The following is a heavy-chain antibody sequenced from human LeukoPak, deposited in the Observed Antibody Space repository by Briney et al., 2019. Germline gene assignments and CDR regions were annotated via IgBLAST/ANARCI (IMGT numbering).Heavy chain of an antibody. CDR1: GFSFSSYA. Sequence: PGGSLRLSCAASGFSFSSYAMSWVRQAPGKGLEWVSAISGGGGSTYYADSVKGRFTISRDNSKNTLYLQMNSLRAEDTAVYYCAKDRERITIFGVVIIPGYFDYWGQGTLVTVSS. CDR2: ISGGGGST. V-gene: IGHV3-23*01. J-gene: IGHJ4*02. CDR3: AKDRERITIFGVVIIPGYFDY. D-gene: IGHD3-3*01.